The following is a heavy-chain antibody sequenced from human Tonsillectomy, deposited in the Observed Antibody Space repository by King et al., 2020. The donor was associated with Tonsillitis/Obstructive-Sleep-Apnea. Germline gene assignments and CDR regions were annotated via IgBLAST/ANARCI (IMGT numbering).Heavy chain of an antibody. CDR1: GFSFNTYI. Sequence: VQLVESGGGMVQPGRSLRLSCAASGFSFNTYIMTWVRQAPGKGLEWVAGISRDGSEKFYGDSGKGRFTISRDFSRDNSKSNLYLQMNSLRAEDTAVYYCVRGLFETLIPYFDYWGQGTLVTVSS. CDR3: VRGLFETLIPYFDY. CDR2: ISRDGSEK. V-gene: IGHV3-30*01. J-gene: IGHJ4*02. D-gene: IGHD2-21*01.